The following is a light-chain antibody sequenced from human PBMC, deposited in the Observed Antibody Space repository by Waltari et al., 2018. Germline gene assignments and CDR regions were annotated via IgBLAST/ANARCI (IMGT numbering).Light chain of an antibody. V-gene: IGKV3-15*01. Sequence: EIVMTQSPATLSVSPGERATLSCRASQSVSSNLAWYQQKPGQAPRPLIYGASTRATGIPARFSGSGSGTEFTLTISSLQCEDFAVYYCQQYNNWPPWTFGQGTKVEIK. J-gene: IGKJ1*01. CDR2: GAS. CDR3: QQYNNWPPWT. CDR1: QSVSSN.